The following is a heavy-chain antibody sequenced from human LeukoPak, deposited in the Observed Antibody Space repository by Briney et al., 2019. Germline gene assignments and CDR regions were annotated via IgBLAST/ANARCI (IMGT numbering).Heavy chain of an antibody. CDR1: GGSISSGSYY. V-gene: IGHV4-61*02. CDR3: ARTGDSSGYYYPLDY. D-gene: IGHD3-22*01. Sequence: TLSLTCTVSGGSISSGSYYWSWIRQPAGKGLEWIGRIYTSGSTNYNPSLKSRVTISVDTSKNQFSLDLTSVTAADTAVYYCARTGDSSGYYYPLDYWGQGTLVTVSS. J-gene: IGHJ4*02. CDR2: IYTSGST.